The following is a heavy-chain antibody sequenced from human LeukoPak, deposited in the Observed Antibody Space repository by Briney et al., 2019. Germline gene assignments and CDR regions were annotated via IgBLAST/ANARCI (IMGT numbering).Heavy chain of an antibody. CDR2: ISYDGSYT. Sequence: GGSLRLSCAASGFTFSTYAMHWVRQAPGKGLEWVAIISYDGSYTYYADSVKGRFTISRDNSENTLCLQMNSLRTEDTGVYYCAGDVSGSFSRGFDPWGQGTLVIVS. V-gene: IGHV3-30-3*01. CDR3: AGDVSGSFSRGFDP. CDR1: GFTFSTYA. J-gene: IGHJ5*02. D-gene: IGHD1-26*01.